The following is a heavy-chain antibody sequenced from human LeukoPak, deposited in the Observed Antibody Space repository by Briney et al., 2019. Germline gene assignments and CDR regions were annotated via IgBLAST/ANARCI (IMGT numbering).Heavy chain of an antibody. CDR2: INHSGST. CDR1: GGSFSGYY. CDR3: ARGGHRYSSSWYYYYGMDV. J-gene: IGHJ6*02. Sequence: SETLSLTCAVYGGSFSGYYWSWVRQPPGKGLEWIGEINHSGSTNYNPSLKSRVTISVDTSKNQFSLKLSSVTAADTAVYYCARGGHRYSSSWYYYYGMDVWGQGTTVTVSS. V-gene: IGHV4-34*01. D-gene: IGHD6-13*01.